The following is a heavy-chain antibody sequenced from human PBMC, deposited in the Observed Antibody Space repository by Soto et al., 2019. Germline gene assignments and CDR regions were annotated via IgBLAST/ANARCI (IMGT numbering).Heavy chain of an antibody. Sequence: QVQLVQSGAEVKKPGSSVKVSCKASGDTLSTYAISWVRQVPGQRLEWMGGTTPIIGTIDYAQKFQGRVTITADESTATSYMELRSLRSEDTAVYYYAAGDSSDTGDHWGQGTLVTVSS. CDR2: TTPIIGTI. V-gene: IGHV1-69*01. J-gene: IGHJ4*02. CDR3: AAGDSSDTGDH. D-gene: IGHD5-18*01. CDR1: GDTLSTYA.